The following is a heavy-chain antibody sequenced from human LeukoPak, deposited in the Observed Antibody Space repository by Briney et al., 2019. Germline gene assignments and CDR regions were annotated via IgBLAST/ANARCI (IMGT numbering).Heavy chain of an antibody. CDR1: GYTFTCYY. CDR2: TNPNSGGT. J-gene: IGHJ5*02. D-gene: IGHD2-2*01. V-gene: IGHV1-2*02. CDR3: ARDSLYCSSISCWFDP. Sequence: GASVKVSCKASGYTFTCYYMHWVRHAPGQGLEWMGWTNPNSGGTNYAQKFQGRVTMTRDTSISTAYMELSRLRSDDTAVYYCARDSLYCSSISCWFDPWGQGTLVTVSS.